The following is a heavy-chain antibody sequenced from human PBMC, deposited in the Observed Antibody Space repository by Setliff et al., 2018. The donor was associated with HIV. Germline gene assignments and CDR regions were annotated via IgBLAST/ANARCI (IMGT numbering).Heavy chain of an antibody. V-gene: IGHV4-39*01. D-gene: IGHD6-19*01. J-gene: IGHJ4*02. CDR1: GGSISSNSYY. Sequence: PSETLSLTCTVSGGSISSNSYYWGWFRQPPGKGLEWIGSIYYSGSTYYTPSLKSRVTISVDTSQNQFSLKLNSVTAADTAVYYCARGHGWYGYWGQGTVVTVSS. CDR3: ARGHGWYGY. CDR2: IYYSGST.